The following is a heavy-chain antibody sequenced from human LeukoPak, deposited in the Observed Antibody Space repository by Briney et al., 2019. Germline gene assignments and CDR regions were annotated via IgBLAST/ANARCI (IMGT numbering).Heavy chain of an antibody. CDR3: AKSSYYDTSGSYREYYFDY. D-gene: IGHD3-22*01. J-gene: IGHJ4*02. V-gene: IGHV3-23*01. CDR1: GFPFSSYW. CDR2: ISGSGGST. Sequence: GGSLRLSCVASGFPFSSYWMTWVRQAPGKGLEWVSAISGSGGSTYYADSVKGRFTISRDNSKNTLYLQMNSLRAEDTALYYCAKSSYYDTSGSYREYYFDYWGQGALVTVSS.